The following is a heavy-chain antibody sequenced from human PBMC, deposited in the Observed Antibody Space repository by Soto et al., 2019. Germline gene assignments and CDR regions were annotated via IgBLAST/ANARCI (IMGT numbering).Heavy chain of an antibody. CDR1: GYTFTGYY. D-gene: IGHD3-10*01. Sequence: ALVKVSCKASGYTFTGYYMHWVRQAPGQGLEWMGWINPNSGGTNYAQKFQGWVTMTRDTSISTAYMELSRLRSDDTAVYYCARDRSYYGSGSYYRVYYYYGMDVWGQGTTVTVSS. CDR2: INPNSGGT. J-gene: IGHJ6*02. CDR3: ARDRSYYGSGSYYRVYYYYGMDV. V-gene: IGHV1-2*04.